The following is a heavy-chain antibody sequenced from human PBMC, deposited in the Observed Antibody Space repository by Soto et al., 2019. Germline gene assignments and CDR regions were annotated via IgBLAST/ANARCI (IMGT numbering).Heavy chain of an antibody. Sequence: PGGSLRLSCAASGFTFSSYNMNWVRQAPGKGLEWVSSISSSGSYIYYADSVKGRFTISRDNAKNSLYLRMNSLRAEDTAVYYCAKATIFGVAGGALDIWGQGKMVAVSS. D-gene: IGHD3-3*02. CDR3: AKATIFGVAGGALDI. J-gene: IGHJ3*02. CDR1: GFTFSSYN. CDR2: ISSSGSYI. V-gene: IGHV3-21*01.